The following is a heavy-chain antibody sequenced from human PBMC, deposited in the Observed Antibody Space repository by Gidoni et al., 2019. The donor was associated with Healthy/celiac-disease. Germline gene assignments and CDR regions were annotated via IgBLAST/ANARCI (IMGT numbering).Heavy chain of an antibody. CDR1: GFTFSSYS. D-gene: IGHD6-19*01. CDR3: ARDSGWYVFDY. J-gene: IGHJ4*02. V-gene: IGHV3-21*01. Sequence: EVQLVESGGGLVKPGGSLRLSCAASGFTFSSYSMNWVRQAPGKGLEWVSSISSSSSYIYSADSVKGRFTISRDNAKNSLYLQMNSLRAEDTAVYYCARDSGWYVFDYWGQGTLVTVSS. CDR2: ISSSSSYI.